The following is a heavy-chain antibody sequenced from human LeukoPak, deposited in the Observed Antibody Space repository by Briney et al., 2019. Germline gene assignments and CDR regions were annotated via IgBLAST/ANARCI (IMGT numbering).Heavy chain of an antibody. CDR3: ARAPYDFWSGYSTSYYYGMGV. CDR1: GFTFSSYA. J-gene: IGHJ6*02. D-gene: IGHD3-3*01. V-gene: IGHV3-64*01. Sequence: GGSLRLSCAASGFTFSSYAMHWVRQAPGKGQEYVSAISNNGDSTYYANSVKDRFTISRDNSKNTLYLQMGSLRAEDMAVYYCARAPYDFWSGYSTSYYYGMGVWGQGTTVTVSS. CDR2: ISNNGDST.